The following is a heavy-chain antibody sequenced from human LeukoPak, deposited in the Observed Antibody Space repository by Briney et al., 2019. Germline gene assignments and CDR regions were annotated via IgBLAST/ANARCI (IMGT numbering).Heavy chain of an antibody. J-gene: IGHJ4*02. D-gene: IGHD2-2*01. CDR3: IRDSRAQLLLFDY. CDR2: TYYRSKWFN. CDR1: GDSVSSNSTA. Sequence: SQTLSLTCAISGDSVSSNSTAWNWITQSPSRGLEWLGKTYYRSKWFNDYAVSVKSRITINPDTSKNQFSLQLNSVTPEDTAMYYCIRDSRAQLLLFDYWGQGSLVTVSS. V-gene: IGHV6-1*01.